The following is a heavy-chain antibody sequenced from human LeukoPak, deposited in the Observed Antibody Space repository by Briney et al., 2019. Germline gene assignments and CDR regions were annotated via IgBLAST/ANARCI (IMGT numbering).Heavy chain of an antibody. CDR3: AKDKHEVVPAADEY. D-gene: IGHD2-2*01. V-gene: IGHV3-23*01. Sequence: GGSLRLSCAASGFTLSSFAMSWVRQTPGKGPEWVSGISGSASSTYYTDSVKGRFTISRDNSKNTLYLQMNSLRAEDTALYYCAKDKHEVVPAADEYWGQGTLVTVSS. J-gene: IGHJ4*02. CDR1: GFTLSSFA. CDR2: ISGSASST.